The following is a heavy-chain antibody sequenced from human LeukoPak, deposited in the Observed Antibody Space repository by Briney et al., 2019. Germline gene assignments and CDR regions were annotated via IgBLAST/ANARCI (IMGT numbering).Heavy chain of an antibody. CDR2: IIPIFGTA. D-gene: IGHD5-24*01. Sequence: ASVKASCKASGGTFSSYAISWVRQAPGQGLEWMGGIIPIFGTANYAQKFQGRVTITADESTSTAYMELSSLRSEDTAVYYCARGSDGYKTEAFDIWGQGTMVTVSS. CDR3: ARGSDGYKTEAFDI. J-gene: IGHJ3*02. V-gene: IGHV1-69*01. CDR1: GGTFSSYA.